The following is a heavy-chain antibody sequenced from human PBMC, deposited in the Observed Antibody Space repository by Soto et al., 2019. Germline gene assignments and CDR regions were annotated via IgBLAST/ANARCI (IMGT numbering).Heavy chain of an antibody. V-gene: IGHV3-74*01. CDR3: ASPKYSSGWYVG. Sequence: GGALRLSCAASGFTFSIYWMPWVREAPGKGLVWVSGINIDGTSTSYADSVKGRFTISRDNAKNRLYMQMNSLRAEDTAVYYCASPKYSSGWYVGWGQGTLVTVSS. CDR1: GFTFSIYW. J-gene: IGHJ4*02. D-gene: IGHD6-19*01. CDR2: INIDGTST.